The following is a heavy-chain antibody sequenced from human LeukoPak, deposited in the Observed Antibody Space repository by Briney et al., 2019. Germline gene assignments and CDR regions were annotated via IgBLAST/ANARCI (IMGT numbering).Heavy chain of an antibody. CDR3: ARLRQRDGYNFEPIDY. CDR1: GGSFSGYY. CDR2: INHSGST. V-gene: IGHV4-34*01. J-gene: IGHJ4*02. Sequence: SETLSLTCAVYGGSFSGYYWSWIRQPPGKGLEWIGEINHSGSTNYNPSLKSRVTISVDTSKNQSSLKLSSVTAADTAVYYCARLRQRDGYNFEPIDYWGQGTLVTVPS. D-gene: IGHD5-12*01.